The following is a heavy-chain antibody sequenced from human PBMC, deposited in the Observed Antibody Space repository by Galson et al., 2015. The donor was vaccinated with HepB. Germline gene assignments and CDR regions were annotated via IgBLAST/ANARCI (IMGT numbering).Heavy chain of an antibody. CDR1: GFTFTNSA. D-gene: IGHD4-23*01. Sequence: SVKVSCKGSGFTFTNSAVQWVRQARGQRLEWIGWIVVGSANTNYAQKFQERVTITRDIFTSTAYMELSSLRSEDTAVYYCATLVVTPIWGQGTLVTVSS. V-gene: IGHV1-58*01. J-gene: IGHJ4*02. CDR2: IVVGSANT. CDR3: ATLVVTPI.